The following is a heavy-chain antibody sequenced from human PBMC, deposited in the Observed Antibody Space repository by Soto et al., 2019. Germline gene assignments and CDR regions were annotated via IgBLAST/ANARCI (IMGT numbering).Heavy chain of an antibody. CDR2: ISAYNGNT. D-gene: IGHD1-20*01. CDR3: AITSPLGNYFDY. CDR1: GYTFTSYG. V-gene: IGHV1-18*04. Sequence: ASVKVSCKASGYTFTSYGISWVRQAPGQGLEWMGWISAYNGNTNYAQRLQGRVTMTTDTCTSTAYMELRSLRSDDTAVYYCAITSPLGNYFDYWGQGTLVTVSS. J-gene: IGHJ4*02.